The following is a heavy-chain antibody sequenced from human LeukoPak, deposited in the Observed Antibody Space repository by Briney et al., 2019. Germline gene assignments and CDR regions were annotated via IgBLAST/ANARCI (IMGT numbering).Heavy chain of an antibody. CDR1: GFIFSSYW. J-gene: IGHJ3*02. CDR2: IRYDGSNK. CDR3: AKIPIVGATTGAFDI. D-gene: IGHD1-26*01. V-gene: IGHV3-30*02. Sequence: GGSLRLSCAASGFIFSSYWMSWVRQAPGKGLEWVAFIRYDGSNKYYADSVKGRFTISRDNSKNTLYLQMNSLRAEDTAVYYCAKIPIVGATTGAFDIWGQGTMVTVSS.